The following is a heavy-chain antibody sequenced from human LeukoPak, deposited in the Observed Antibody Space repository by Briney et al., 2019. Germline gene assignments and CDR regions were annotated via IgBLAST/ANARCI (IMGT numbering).Heavy chain of an antibody. J-gene: IGHJ4*02. Sequence: SETLSLTCTVSGVSISRYYWSWIRQPAGKGLEWIGRIYSSGSTTYNPSLKSRVTMSIDTSKNQFSLKLSFVTAADTAVYYCARGFPDYGGNSRVGYWGQGTLVTVSS. CDR3: ARGFPDYGGNSRVGY. CDR2: IYSSGST. D-gene: IGHD4-23*01. V-gene: IGHV4-4*07. CDR1: GVSISRYY.